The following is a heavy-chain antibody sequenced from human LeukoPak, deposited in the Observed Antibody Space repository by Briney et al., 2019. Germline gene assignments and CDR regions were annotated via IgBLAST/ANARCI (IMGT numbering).Heavy chain of an antibody. J-gene: IGHJ4*02. Sequence: SVKVSCKASGGTFSSYAISWVRQAPGQGLEWMGRIIPIFGTANYAQKFQGRVTITADESTSTAYMELSSLRSEDTAVYYCARPRGSYTSNFDYWGQGTLVTVSS. CDR1: GGTFSSYA. D-gene: IGHD3-10*01. CDR2: IIPIFGTA. V-gene: IGHV1-69*13. CDR3: ARPRGSYTSNFDY.